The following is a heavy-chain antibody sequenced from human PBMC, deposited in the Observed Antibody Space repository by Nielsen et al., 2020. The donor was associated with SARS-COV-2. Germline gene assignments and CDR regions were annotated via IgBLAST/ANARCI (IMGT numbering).Heavy chain of an antibody. V-gene: IGHV3-11*05. D-gene: IGHD1-1*01. J-gene: IGHJ4*02. CDR3: GRDQGWKGNDY. Sequence: GESLKISCAASGFTFSDSYMSWIRQAPGKGLEWISYISSSSSYTNYADSLKGRFTISRDNAKNSLYLQMKSLRAEDTAVYYCGRDQGWKGNDYWGQGTLVTVSS. CDR2: ISSSSSYT. CDR1: GFTFSDSY.